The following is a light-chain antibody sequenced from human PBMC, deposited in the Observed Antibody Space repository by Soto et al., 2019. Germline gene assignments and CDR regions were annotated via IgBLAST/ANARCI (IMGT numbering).Light chain of an antibody. J-gene: IGKJ1*01. Sequence: EILLTQSPSTLSLSPGEGVTLSWRASQSVTVNSLAWYQQRPGQAPRLLISDASTRATSISARFSGSGSVTQFTLTISSLQSEDIALYYCHQYSKWPQTFGQGTKVDIK. CDR1: QSVTVN. CDR3: HQYSKWPQT. V-gene: IGKV3-15*01. CDR2: DAS.